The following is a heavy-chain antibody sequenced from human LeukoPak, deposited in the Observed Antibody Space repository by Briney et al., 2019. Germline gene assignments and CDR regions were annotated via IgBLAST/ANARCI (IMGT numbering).Heavy chain of an antibody. Sequence: SETLSLTCTVSGGSISSGGYYWSWIREHPGKGLEWIGYIYYSGSTYYNPSLKSRVTISVDTSKNQFSLKLSSVTAADTAVYYCASVNNVVVTPDAFDIWGQGTMVTVSS. J-gene: IGHJ3*02. CDR2: IYYSGST. CDR3: ASVNNVVVTPDAFDI. CDR1: GGSISSGGYY. D-gene: IGHD2-21*02. V-gene: IGHV4-31*03.